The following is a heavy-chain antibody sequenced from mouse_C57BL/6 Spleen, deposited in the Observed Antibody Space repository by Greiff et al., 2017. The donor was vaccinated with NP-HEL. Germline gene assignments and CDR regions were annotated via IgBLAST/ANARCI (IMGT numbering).Heavy chain of an antibody. D-gene: IGHD1-1*01. CDR3: AREHYYGSCFDY. Sequence: QVHVKQSGAELVKPGASVKISCKASGYAFSGYWMNWVKQRPGKGLEWIGQIYPGDGDTNYNGKFKGKATLTADKSSSTAYMQLSSLTSEDSAVYCCAREHYYGSCFDYWGQGTTLTVSS. V-gene: IGHV1-80*01. CDR1: GYAFSGYW. CDR2: IYPGDGDT. J-gene: IGHJ2*01.